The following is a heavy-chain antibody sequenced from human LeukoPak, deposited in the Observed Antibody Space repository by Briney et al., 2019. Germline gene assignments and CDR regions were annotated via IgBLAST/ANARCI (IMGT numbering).Heavy chain of an antibody. D-gene: IGHD6-19*01. CDR1: GGSISSSNW. V-gene: IGHV4-4*02. J-gene: IGHJ3*02. CDR3: ARSGYSSGWYSTVGDAFDI. Sequence: PSGTLSLTCAVSGGSISSSNWWSWVRQPPGKGLEWIGEIYHSGSTNYNPSLKSRVTISVDKSKNQFSLQLSSVTAADTAVYYCARSGYSSGWYSTVGDAFDIWGQGTMVTVSS. CDR2: IYHSGST.